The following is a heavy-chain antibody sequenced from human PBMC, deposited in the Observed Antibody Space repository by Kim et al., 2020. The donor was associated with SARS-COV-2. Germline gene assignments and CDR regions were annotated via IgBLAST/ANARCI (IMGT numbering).Heavy chain of an antibody. V-gene: IGHV3-33*01. J-gene: IGHJ4*02. D-gene: IGHD3-10*01. Sequence: YADSVRGRFTISSEYSENKVYLQMDSLSAGDTAVYYCARPSSSHFDFWGQGTLVSVSS. CDR3: ARPSSSHFDF.